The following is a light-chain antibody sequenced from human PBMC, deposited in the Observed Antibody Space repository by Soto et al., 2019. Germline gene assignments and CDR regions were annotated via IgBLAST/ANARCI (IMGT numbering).Light chain of an antibody. V-gene: IGKV3-20*01. Sequence: EIVLTQSPGTLSLSPGERATLSCRASQSVSSSYLAWYQQKPGQAPRLLIYGASSRATGIPDRFSGSGSGTDFTLTISRPEPEDFAVYYCQQYGGSPNTFGQGTKLEIK. CDR2: GAS. J-gene: IGKJ2*01. CDR3: QQYGGSPNT. CDR1: QSVSSSY.